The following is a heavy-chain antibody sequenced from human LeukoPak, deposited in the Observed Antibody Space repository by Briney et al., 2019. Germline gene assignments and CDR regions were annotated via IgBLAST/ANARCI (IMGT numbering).Heavy chain of an antibody. CDR3: ARDVYYGSGSYYWDY. CDR1: GYTFTGYY. V-gene: IGHV1-2*04. Sequence: GASVKVSCKASGYTFTGYYMHWVRQAPGQGLEGMGWINPNSGGTNYVQKFQGWVTMNRDTSISTAYMELSRLRSDDTAVYYCARDVYYGSGSYYWDYWGQGTLVTVSS. CDR2: INPNSGGT. J-gene: IGHJ4*02. D-gene: IGHD3-10*01.